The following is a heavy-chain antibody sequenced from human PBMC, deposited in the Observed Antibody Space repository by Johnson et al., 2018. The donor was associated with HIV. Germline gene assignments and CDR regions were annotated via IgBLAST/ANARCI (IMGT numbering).Heavy chain of an antibody. CDR2: ISGSGGST. Sequence: EVQLVESGGGVVQPGGSLRLSCAASGFTFSSSAMSWVRHAPGKGLEWVSGISGSGGSTYYADSVKGRFTISRDNSKNTMYLQMNSLRAEDTSVYYCAREGGATPACDIWGQVTMVTVSS. CDR1: GFTFSSSA. V-gene: IGHV3-23*04. D-gene: IGHD1-26*01. J-gene: IGHJ3*02. CDR3: AREGGATPACDI.